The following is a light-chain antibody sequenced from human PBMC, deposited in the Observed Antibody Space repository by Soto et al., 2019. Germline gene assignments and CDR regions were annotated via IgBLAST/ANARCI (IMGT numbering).Light chain of an antibody. V-gene: IGLV1-44*01. CDR1: SSNIGSNT. CDR2: SNN. J-gene: IGLJ1*01. CDR3: AAWDDSLSGPLRV. Sequence: QSALTQPPSASGTPGQRVTISCSGSSSNIGSNTVNWYQQLPGTAPKLFIYSNNQRPSGVPDRFSGSKSGTSASLAISGLHSEDEADYYCAAWDDSLSGPLRVFGTGTKVTVL.